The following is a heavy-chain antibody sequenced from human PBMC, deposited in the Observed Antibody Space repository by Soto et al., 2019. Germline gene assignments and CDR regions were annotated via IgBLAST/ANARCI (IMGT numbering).Heavy chain of an antibody. D-gene: IGHD3-10*01. CDR2: IYYSGST. J-gene: IGHJ3*02. CDR1: GGSISSYY. V-gene: IGHV4-59*01. Sequence: SETLSLTCTVSGGSISSYYWSWIRQPPGKGLEWIGYIYYSGSTNYNPSLKSRVTISVDTSKNQFSLKLSSVTAADTAVYYCASVPTYYYGSGSYGAFDIWGQGTMVTVSS. CDR3: ASVPTYYYGSGSYGAFDI.